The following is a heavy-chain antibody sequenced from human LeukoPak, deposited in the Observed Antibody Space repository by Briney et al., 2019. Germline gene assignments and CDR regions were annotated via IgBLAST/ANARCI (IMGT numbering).Heavy chain of an antibody. CDR3: ARSFVAAADYYYYYYMDV. V-gene: IGHV1-2*02. CDR2: INPNSGGT. Sequence: GASVKVSCKASGYTFTGYYMHWVRQAPGQGLEWMGWINPNSGGTNYAQKFQGRVTMTRDTSISTAYMELSRLRSDDTAVYYCARSFVAAADYYYYYYMDVWGEGTTVTISS. D-gene: IGHD6-13*01. J-gene: IGHJ6*03. CDR1: GYTFTGYY.